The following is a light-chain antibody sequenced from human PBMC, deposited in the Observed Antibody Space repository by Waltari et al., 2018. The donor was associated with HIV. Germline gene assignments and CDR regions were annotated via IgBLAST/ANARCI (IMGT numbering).Light chain of an antibody. CDR3: HQFGSSTSYT. CDR2: DAS. V-gene: IGKV3D-20*01. J-gene: IGKJ2*01. CDR1: QTVSNNY. Sequence: EIVLTQSPATLSLSPGERATLSCGASQTVSNNYLAWYQQKPGLAPRLLSYDASSRAAGVPDRFSGSGSGTDFTLTISRLEPEDFAVYYCHQFGSSTSYTFGQGTKLEIK.